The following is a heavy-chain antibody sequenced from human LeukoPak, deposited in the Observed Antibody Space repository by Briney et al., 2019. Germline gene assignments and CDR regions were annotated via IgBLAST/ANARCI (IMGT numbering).Heavy chain of an antibody. CDR2: INPNSGGT. D-gene: IGHD3-16*01. CDR3: ARTAGTTFGFSDY. Sequence: ASVKVSCKASGCTFTGFYMHWVRQAPGQGLEWMGWINPNSGGTNYAQKFQGRVTMTRDTSISTAYMELSRLTSDDTAVYYCARTAGTTFGFSDYWGQGTLVTVSS. CDR1: GCTFTGFY. V-gene: IGHV1-2*02. J-gene: IGHJ4*02.